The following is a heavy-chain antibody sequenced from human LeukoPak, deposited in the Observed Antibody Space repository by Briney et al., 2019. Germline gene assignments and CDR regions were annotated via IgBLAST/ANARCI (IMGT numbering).Heavy chain of an antibody. J-gene: IGHJ3*02. Sequence: GESLKISCNSSGYIYTSYWIGWVRQMPGKGLEWMGIIYPGDSDTRYSPSFQGQVTISADKSISTAYLQWSSLKASDTAMYYCARQVVRGVISAFDIWGQGTMVTVSS. V-gene: IGHV5-51*01. CDR1: GYIYTSYW. CDR2: IYPGDSDT. CDR3: ARQVVRGVISAFDI. D-gene: IGHD3-10*01.